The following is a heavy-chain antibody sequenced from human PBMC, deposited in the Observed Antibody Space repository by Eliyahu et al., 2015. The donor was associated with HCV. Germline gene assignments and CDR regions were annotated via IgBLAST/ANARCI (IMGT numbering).Heavy chain of an antibody. J-gene: IGHJ2*01. CDR3: ARLAHGPAWYFEI. CDR1: GGSFSGYY. Sequence: QVQLHQRGAGLLKPSETLSLTCAVSGGSFSGYYWSWLRQLPGKGLEFIAEIKHSGDINYNPSLKSRVTLFADTSKNQFSLNVTSVTAADTAVYFCARLAHGPAWYFEIWGRGTLVTVSS. CDR2: IKHSGDI. D-gene: IGHD2-8*01. V-gene: IGHV4-34*01.